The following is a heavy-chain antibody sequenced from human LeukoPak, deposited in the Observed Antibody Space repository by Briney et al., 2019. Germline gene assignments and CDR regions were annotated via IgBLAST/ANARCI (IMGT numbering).Heavy chain of an antibody. CDR2: ISHDGGND. J-gene: IGHJ6*03. CDR3: VGSPAYYYMDV. D-gene: IGHD3-10*01. Sequence: HPGGSLRLSCAASGLTFRNHAIHWVRQAPGKGLEWVTVISHDGGNDYYRDSVKGRFTISRDNSRNTVFLQMNSLRPGDTAVYYCVGSPAYYYMDVWGKGTTVTVSS. V-gene: IGHV3-30*04. CDR1: GLTFRNHA.